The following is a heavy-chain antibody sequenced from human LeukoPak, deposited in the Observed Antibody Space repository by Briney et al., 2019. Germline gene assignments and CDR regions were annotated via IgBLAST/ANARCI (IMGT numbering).Heavy chain of an antibody. V-gene: IGHV1-69*13. D-gene: IGHD3-22*01. CDR3: ARDESRYYYDSSGYYPPHFDY. CDR1: GGTFSSYA. CDR2: IIPIFGTA. Sequence: GASVNVSCKASGGTFSSYAISWVRQAPGQGLEWMGGIIPIFGTANYAQKFQGRVTITADESTSTAYMELSSLRSEDTAVYYCARDESRYYYDSSGYYPPHFDYWGQGTLVTVSS. J-gene: IGHJ4*02.